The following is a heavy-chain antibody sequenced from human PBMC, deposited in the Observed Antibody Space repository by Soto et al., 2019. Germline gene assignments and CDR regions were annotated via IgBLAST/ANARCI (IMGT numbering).Heavy chain of an antibody. D-gene: IGHD6-13*01. V-gene: IGHV1-3*01. J-gene: IGHJ4*02. Sequence: ASVKVSCKASGYTFTGYYMHWVRQAPGQGLEWMAWINAGNGNTKYSQKFQGRVTITRDTSASTAYMELSRLTFDDTAVYYCAREYISSWFDYWGQGTLVTVSS. CDR1: GYTFTGYY. CDR3: AREYISSWFDY. CDR2: INAGNGNT.